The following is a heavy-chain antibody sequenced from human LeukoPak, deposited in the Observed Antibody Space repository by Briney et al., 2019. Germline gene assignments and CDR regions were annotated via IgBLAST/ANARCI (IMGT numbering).Heavy chain of an antibody. Sequence: SETLSLTCTVSGGSISSYYWSWIRQPPGKGLEWIGYIYYSGSTNNNPSLKSRVTISVDTSKNQFSLKLSSVTAADTAVYYCARLASRYFDLWGRGTLVTVSS. J-gene: IGHJ2*01. CDR2: IYYSGST. CDR1: GGSISSYY. CDR3: ARLASRYFDL. V-gene: IGHV4-59*08.